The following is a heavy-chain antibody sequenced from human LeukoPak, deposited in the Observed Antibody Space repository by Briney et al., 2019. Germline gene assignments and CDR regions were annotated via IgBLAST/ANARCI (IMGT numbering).Heavy chain of an antibody. D-gene: IGHD3-10*01. CDR3: ARAMVRGVRLFDY. CDR2: IYYSGST. CDR1: GGSLSSGGYY. Sequence: PSETLSLTCTVSGGSLSSGGYYWSWIRQHPGKGLEWIGYIYYSGSTYYNPSLKSRVTISVDTSKNQFSLKLSSVTAADTAVYYCARAMVRGVRLFDYWGQGTLVTVSS. V-gene: IGHV4-31*03. J-gene: IGHJ4*02.